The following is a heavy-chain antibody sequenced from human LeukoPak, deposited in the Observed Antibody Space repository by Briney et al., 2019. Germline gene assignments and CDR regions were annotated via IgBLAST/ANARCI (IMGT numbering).Heavy chain of an antibody. CDR3: ARPGYCSSTSCYGGQDAFDI. D-gene: IGHD2-2*01. J-gene: IGHJ3*02. CDR1: GYTFTGYY. V-gene: IGHV5-51*01. Sequence: KVSCKASGYTFTGYYMHWVRQAPGQGLEWMGIIYPGDPDTRYSPSFQGQVTISADKSISTAYLQWSSLKASDTAMYYCARPGYCSSTSCYGGQDAFDIWGQGTMVTVSS. CDR2: IYPGDPDT.